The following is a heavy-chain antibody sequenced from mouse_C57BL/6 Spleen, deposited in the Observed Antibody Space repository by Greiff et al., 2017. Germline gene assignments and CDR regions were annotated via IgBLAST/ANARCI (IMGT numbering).Heavy chain of an antibody. D-gene: IGHD2-5*01. CDR2: INPNSGST. J-gene: IGHJ3*01. V-gene: IGHV1-64*01. CDR3: ARETDYSNYESD. CDR1: GYTFTSYW. Sequence: VQLQQPGAELVKPGASVKLSCKASGYTFTSYWMHWVKQRPGQGLEWIGMINPNSGSTNYNEKFKRKATMTVDKSSSTAYMQLSSLTSEDSAVYYCARETDYSNYESDWGQRTLVTVSA.